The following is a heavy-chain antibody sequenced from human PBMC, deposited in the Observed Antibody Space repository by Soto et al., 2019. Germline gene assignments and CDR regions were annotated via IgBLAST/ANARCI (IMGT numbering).Heavy chain of an antibody. CDR2: IIGANGDT. J-gene: IGHJ4*01. V-gene: IGHV3-23*01. D-gene: IGHD4-17*01. CDR1: GFTFRSYT. CDR3: AKDKEPDGAWDIDY. Sequence: GSLRLSCAASGFTFRSYTMTWVRQAPGKGLEWVSSIIGANGDTFSADSVTGRFTISRGISKSTLYLQMNGLRVEDTAIYYCAKDKEPDGAWDIDYWGHGTLVTVSS.